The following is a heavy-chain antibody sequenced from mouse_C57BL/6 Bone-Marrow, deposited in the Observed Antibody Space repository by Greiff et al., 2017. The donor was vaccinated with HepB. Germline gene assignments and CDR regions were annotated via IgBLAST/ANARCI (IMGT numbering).Heavy chain of an antibody. CDR3: ARGYYDGYYGDY. CDR1: GYTFPSYW. D-gene: IGHD2-3*01. J-gene: IGHJ2*01. V-gene: IGHV1-72*01. Sequence: QVQLQQPGAELVKPGASVKLSCKASGYTFPSYWMHGAKQRPGRGLEWIGRIVPNSGGTKYNEKFKRKATLTVDKPSSTAYMQLSSLTSEDSAVYYCARGYYDGYYGDYWGQGTTLTVSS. CDR2: IVPNSGGT.